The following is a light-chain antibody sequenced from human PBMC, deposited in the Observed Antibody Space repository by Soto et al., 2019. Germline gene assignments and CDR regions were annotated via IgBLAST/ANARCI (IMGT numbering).Light chain of an antibody. CDR1: SSNIGNNY. V-gene: IGLV1-51*01. CDR3: ATWDGSLPGEV. Sequence: QSVLTQSPSVSAAPGQKVTISCSGSSSNIGNNYVSWYQQLPGTAPKLLIYDNNKRPSGIPDRFSGSKSGTSGTLDITGLQTGDEGDYYCATWDGSLPGEVFGGGTKLTFL. J-gene: IGLJ2*01. CDR2: DNN.